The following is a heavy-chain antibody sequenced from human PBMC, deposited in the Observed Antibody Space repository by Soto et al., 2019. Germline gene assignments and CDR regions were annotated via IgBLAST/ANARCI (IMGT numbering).Heavy chain of an antibody. CDR2: IIPIFGTA. Sequence: QVQLVQSGAEVEKPGSSVKVSCKASGGTFSSYAISWVRQAPGQGLEWMGGIIPIFGTANYAQKFQGRVTITADESTSTAYMELSSLRSEDTAVYYCARAPYYYDSSGYYYWFDPWGQGTLVTVSS. CDR1: GGTFSSYA. V-gene: IGHV1-69*01. J-gene: IGHJ5*02. D-gene: IGHD3-22*01. CDR3: ARAPYYYDSSGYYYWFDP.